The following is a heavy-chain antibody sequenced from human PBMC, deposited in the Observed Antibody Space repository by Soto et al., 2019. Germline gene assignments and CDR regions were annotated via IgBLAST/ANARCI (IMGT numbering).Heavy chain of an antibody. CDR1: GGSISSSNW. V-gene: IGHV4-4*02. CDR3: ARDVNYGASSGDAFDI. Sequence: QVQLQESGPGLVKPSGTLSLTCAVSGGSISSSNWWSWVRQPPGKGLEWIGEIYHSGSTNNNPSLKRRVTISVDKSKNQFSLKLSSVTAADTAVYYCARDVNYGASSGDAFDIWGQGTMVTVSS. J-gene: IGHJ3*02. D-gene: IGHD3-10*01. CDR2: IYHSGST.